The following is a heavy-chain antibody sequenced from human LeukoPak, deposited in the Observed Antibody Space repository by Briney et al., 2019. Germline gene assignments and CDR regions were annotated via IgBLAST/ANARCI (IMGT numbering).Heavy chain of an antibody. CDR1: GGSIGSYY. J-gene: IGHJ4*02. CDR2: IYSSGST. D-gene: IGHD2-15*01. Sequence: SETLSLTCTVSGGSIGSYYWSWIRQPAGKGLDWIGRIYSSGSTNYNPSLKSRVTMSVDTSKNQFSLKLSSVTAADTAVYYCARAYCSGGSCYSGFDYWGQGTLVTVSS. V-gene: IGHV4-4*07. CDR3: ARAYCSGGSCYSGFDY.